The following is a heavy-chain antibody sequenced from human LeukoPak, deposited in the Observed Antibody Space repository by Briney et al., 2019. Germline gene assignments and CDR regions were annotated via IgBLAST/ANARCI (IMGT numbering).Heavy chain of an antibody. CDR3: AGRRSSSSEEDAFDI. V-gene: IGHV3-33*01. D-gene: IGHD6-6*01. J-gene: IGHJ3*02. Sequence: GGSLRLSCAASGFTFSSYGMHWVRQAPGKGLEWVAVIWYDGSNKYYADSVKGRFTISRDNSKNTLYLQMNSLRAEDTAVYYCAGRRSSSSEEDAFDIWGQGTMVTVSS. CDR1: GFTFSSYG. CDR2: IWYDGSNK.